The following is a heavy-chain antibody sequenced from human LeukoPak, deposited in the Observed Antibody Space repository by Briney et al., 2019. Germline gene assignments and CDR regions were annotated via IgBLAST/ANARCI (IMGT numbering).Heavy chain of an antibody. Sequence: PSETLSLTCAVSGGSISSGAYSWSWIRQPPGKGLEWIGYIYYSGSTNYHPSLKSRVTISVDTSKNQFSLKLSSVTAADTAVYYCARSVGIAVAGTTSSEYYYYYYMDVWGKGTTVTVSS. CDR1: GGSISSGAYS. CDR3: ARSVGIAVAGTTSSEYYYYYYMDV. J-gene: IGHJ6*03. V-gene: IGHV4-61*08. CDR2: IYYSGST. D-gene: IGHD6-19*01.